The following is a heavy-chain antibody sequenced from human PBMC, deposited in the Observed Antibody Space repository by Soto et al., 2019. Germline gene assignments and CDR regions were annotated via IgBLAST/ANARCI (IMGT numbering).Heavy chain of an antibody. J-gene: IGHJ4*02. D-gene: IGHD2-15*01. CDR1: TASISSHY. CDR2: TFYSGSP. CDR3: GRLVPSKLVDS. V-gene: IGHV4-59*11. Sequence: PPQTLSPTRSLATASISSHYIGWARRPPGKGLEWNGSTFYSGSPNYNPSLKSRVSMSVDTSTSHFSLDVNSVSAADTAVYYCGRLVPSKLVDSWGPGTLVTVSS.